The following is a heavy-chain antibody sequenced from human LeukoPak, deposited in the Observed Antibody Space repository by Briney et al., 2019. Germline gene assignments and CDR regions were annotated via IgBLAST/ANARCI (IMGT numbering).Heavy chain of an antibody. Sequence: PGGSLRLSCAASGFTFSTYWMHWVRQAPGKGLVWVSRVNSDGSTTNYADSVKGRFSISRDNAKKALYLQMNSLRAEDTAVYYCARELPFDYWGQGTLVTVSS. CDR3: ARELPFDY. CDR1: GFTFSTYW. J-gene: IGHJ4*02. CDR2: VNSDGSTT. V-gene: IGHV3-74*01. D-gene: IGHD1-26*01.